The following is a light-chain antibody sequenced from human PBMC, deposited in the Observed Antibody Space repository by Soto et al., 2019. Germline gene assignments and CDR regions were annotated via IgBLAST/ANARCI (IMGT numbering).Light chain of an antibody. CDR3: QQYKNWPRT. V-gene: IGKV3-15*01. CDR2: GAS. CDR1: QSVSSN. J-gene: IGKJ1*01. Sequence: EILLTQSPSTLSLSPGETATLSCRASQSVSSNLAWYQQKPGQAPRLLIYGASARATGIPAKFSGSGSGTEFTLTISGLQSEDFAVYYCQQYKNWPRTFGQGTKVDIK.